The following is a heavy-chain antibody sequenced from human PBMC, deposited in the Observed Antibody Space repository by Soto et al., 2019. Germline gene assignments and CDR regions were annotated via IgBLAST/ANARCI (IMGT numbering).Heavy chain of an antibody. CDR2: IIPIFGTA. J-gene: IGHJ4*02. CDR3: XXXXXXXXXXXXFDY. Sequence: QVQLVQSGAEVKKPGSSXKVXXKASGGTFSSYAISWVRQAPGQGLEWMGGIIPIFGTANYAQKFQGRVTITADESTSTAYMELSSLRSEDTAVXYXXXXXXXXXXXXXFDYWGQGTLVTVSS. V-gene: IGHV1-69*12. CDR1: GGTFSSYA.